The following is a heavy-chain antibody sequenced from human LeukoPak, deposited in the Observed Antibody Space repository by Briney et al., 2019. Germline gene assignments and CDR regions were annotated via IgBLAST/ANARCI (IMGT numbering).Heavy chain of an antibody. J-gene: IGHJ3*02. Sequence: GGSLRLSCAASGFTFNNYAMSWVRQAPGKGLEWVSAISGSGGSTYYADSVKGRFTISRDNSKNTLYLQMNSLRAEDTAVYYCAKGFEIYCSSTSCYYDAFDIWGQGTMVTVSS. V-gene: IGHV3-23*01. CDR1: GFTFNNYA. D-gene: IGHD2-2*01. CDR3: AKGFEIYCSSTSCYYDAFDI. CDR2: ISGSGGST.